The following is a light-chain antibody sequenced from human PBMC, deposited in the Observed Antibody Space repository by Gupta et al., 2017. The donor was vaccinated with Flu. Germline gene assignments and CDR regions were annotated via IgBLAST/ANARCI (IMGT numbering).Light chain of an antibody. CDR1: SLGIQR. Sequence: SYVLTQAPSVSVAPGQTASITCGGDSLGIQRVHWYQQRPGQAPALVVHDDDARPSGIPERFSGSNSGNTATLTISRVEAGDEADYYCQVWDNPSDQVVFGGGTKLSVL. V-gene: IGLV3-21*02. J-gene: IGLJ2*01. CDR3: QVWDNPSDQVV. CDR2: DDD.